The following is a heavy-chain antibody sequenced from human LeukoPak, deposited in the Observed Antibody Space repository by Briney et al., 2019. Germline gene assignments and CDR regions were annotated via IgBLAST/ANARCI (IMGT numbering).Heavy chain of an antibody. CDR3: ARDLVGPGTPWARAPNWEVIDY. Sequence: EASVKVSCKASGYTFTSNYIHWVRQAPGQGLEWMGMIYPRDGSTSYAQKLQGRVTMTTDTSTSTAYMELRSLRSDDTAVYYCARDLVGPGTPWARAPNWEVIDYWGQGTLVTVSS. D-gene: IGHD1-1*01. CDR1: GYTFTSNY. CDR2: IYPRDGST. V-gene: IGHV1-46*01. J-gene: IGHJ4*02.